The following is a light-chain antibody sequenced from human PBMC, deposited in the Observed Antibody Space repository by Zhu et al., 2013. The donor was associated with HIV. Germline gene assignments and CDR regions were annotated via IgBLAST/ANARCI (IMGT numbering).Light chain of an antibody. CDR1: QSVSSY. CDR2: DAS. J-gene: IGKJ5*01. CDR3: QQRSNWPIT. V-gene: IGKV3-11*01. Sequence: EVVLTQSPVTLSLSPGERLTLSCRASQSVSSYLAWYQQKPGQAPRLLIYDASNRATGIPARFSGSGSGTDFTLTISSLEAEDFAIYYCQQRSNWPITFGQGTRLEIK.